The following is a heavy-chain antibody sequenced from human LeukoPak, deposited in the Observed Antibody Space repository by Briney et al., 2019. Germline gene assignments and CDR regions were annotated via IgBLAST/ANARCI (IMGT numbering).Heavy chain of an antibody. D-gene: IGHD1-26*01. CDR3: TLSGAG. V-gene: IGHV3-49*04. J-gene: IGHJ4*02. Sequence: GGSLRLPCTASGFTFAEYFMTWVRQAPGKGLEWVGLIRSNDYNGTTEYAAPVKGRFTISRDDSKSIAYLQMNSLKTEDTAIYYRTLSGAGWGQGTLVTVSS. CDR2: IRSNDYNGTT. CDR1: GFTFAEYF.